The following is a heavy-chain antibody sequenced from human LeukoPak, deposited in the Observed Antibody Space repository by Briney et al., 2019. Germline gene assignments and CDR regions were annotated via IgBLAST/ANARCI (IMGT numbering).Heavy chain of an antibody. Sequence: SETLSLTCTVSGGSISSYYWSWIRQPPGKGLEWIGYIYYSGSTNYNPSLKSRVTISVDTSKNQFPLKLSSVTAADTAVYYCARGYYDSSGYFIPDYWGQGTLVTVSS. CDR1: GGSISSYY. J-gene: IGHJ4*02. D-gene: IGHD3-22*01. V-gene: IGHV4-59*01. CDR3: ARGYYDSSGYFIPDY. CDR2: IYYSGST.